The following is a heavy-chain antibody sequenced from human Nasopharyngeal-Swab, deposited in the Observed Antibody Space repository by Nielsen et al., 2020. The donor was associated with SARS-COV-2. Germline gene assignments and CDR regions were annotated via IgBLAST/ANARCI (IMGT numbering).Heavy chain of an antibody. CDR1: GLTFSGYW. CDR2: IKEDGSEK. J-gene: IGHJ4*02. CDR3: ATARAYNYGPSFDY. D-gene: IGHD5-18*01. Sequence: GQSLKISCAASGLTFSGYWMSWVRQAPGKGLEWVANIKEDGSEKYYVDSVKGRFTSSRDNAKNSLYLQMSSLRVEDTAVYYCATARAYNYGPSFDYWGQGTLVTVSS. V-gene: IGHV3-7*03.